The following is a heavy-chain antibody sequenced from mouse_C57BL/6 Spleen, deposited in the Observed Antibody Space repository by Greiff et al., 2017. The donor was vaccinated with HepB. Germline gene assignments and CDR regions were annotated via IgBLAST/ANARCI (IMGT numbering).Heavy chain of an antibody. J-gene: IGHJ4*01. CDR1: GYTFTDYN. CDR2: INPNNGGT. V-gene: IGHV1-22*01. CDR3: ARSAWGGGYAMDY. Sequence: VQLQQSGPELVKPGASVKMSCKASGYTFTDYNMHWVKQSHGKSLEWIGYINPNNGGTSYNQKFKGKATLTVNKSSSTAYMELRSLTSEDSAVYYCARSAWGGGYAMDYWGQGTSVTVSS.